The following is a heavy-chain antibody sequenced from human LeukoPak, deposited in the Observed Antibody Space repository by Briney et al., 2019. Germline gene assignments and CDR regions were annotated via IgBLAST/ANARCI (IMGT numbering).Heavy chain of an antibody. Sequence: KPSETLSLTCAVYGGSFSGYYWSWIRQPPGKGLEWIGEINHSGSTNYNPSLKSRVTISVDTSKNQFSLKLSSVTAADTAVYYCARGLLRYSYGLKVWFDPWGQGTLVTVSS. CDR1: GGSFSGYY. CDR2: INHSGST. J-gene: IGHJ5*02. D-gene: IGHD5-18*01. CDR3: ARGLLRYSYGLKVWFDP. V-gene: IGHV4-34*01.